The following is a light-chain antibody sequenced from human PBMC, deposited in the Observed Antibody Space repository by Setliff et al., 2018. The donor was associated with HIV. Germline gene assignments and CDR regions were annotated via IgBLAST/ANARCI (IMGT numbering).Light chain of an antibody. V-gene: IGLV2-23*02. J-gene: IGLJ1*01. Sequence: QSALTQPASVSGSPGQSLTISCTGTSGNLGSYDLVSWYQQHPVKAPRLIIYEVTKRPSGVSSRFSGSKSGNTACLTISGLQAEDEADYYCCSFANNNTKVFGGGTKVTVL. CDR3: CSFANNNTKV. CDR2: EVT. CDR1: SGNLGSYDL.